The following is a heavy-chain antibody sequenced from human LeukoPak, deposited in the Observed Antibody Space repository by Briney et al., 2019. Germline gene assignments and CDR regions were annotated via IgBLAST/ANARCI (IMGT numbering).Heavy chain of an antibody. CDR3: ARGFGGVIVRRDY. Sequence: GGSLRLSCAASGFTFSSYSMNWVRQAPGKGLEWVSYISSSSSTIYYADSVKGRFTISRDNAKNSLYLQMNSLRAEDTAVYYCARGFGGVIVRRDYWGQGTLVTVSS. D-gene: IGHD3-16*02. V-gene: IGHV3-48*04. J-gene: IGHJ4*02. CDR2: ISSSSSTI. CDR1: GFTFSSYS.